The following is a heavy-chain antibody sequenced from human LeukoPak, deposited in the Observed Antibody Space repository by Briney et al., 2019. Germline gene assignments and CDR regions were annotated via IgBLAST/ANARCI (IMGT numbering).Heavy chain of an antibody. V-gene: IGHV3-15*01. D-gene: IGHD3-9*01. CDR2: IKSKTDGGTT. CDR3: TTQHYDILTGYPYYFDY. CDR1: GFTFSNAW. Sequence: GGSLRLSCAASGFTFSNAWMSWVRQAPGKGLEWVGRIKSKTDGGTTDYAAPVKGRFTISRDDSKNTLYLQMNSLETEDTAVYYCTTQHYDILTGYPYYFDYWGQGTLVTVSS. J-gene: IGHJ4*02.